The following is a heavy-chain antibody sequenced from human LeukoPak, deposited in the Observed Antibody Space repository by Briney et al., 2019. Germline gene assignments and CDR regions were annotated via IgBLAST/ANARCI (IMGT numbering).Heavy chain of an antibody. D-gene: IGHD6-13*01. CDR3: ARASSSWGPFDY. CDR1: GYTFTSYA. V-gene: IGHV1-3*03. J-gene: IGHJ4*02. CDR2: INAGNGNT. Sequence: ASVKVSCKASGYTFTSYAMHWVRQAPGQRLEWMGWINAGNGNTKYSQEFQGRVTITRDTSASTAYMELSSLRSEDMAVYYCARASSSWGPFDYWGQGTLVTVSS.